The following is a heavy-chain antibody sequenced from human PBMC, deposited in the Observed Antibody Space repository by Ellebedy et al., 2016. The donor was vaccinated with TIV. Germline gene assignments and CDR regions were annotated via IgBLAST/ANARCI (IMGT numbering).Heavy chain of an antibody. CDR1: GYTFSSNY. CDR3: ARRSSAYARDY. D-gene: IGHD5-12*01. Sequence: AASVKVSCKASGYTFSSNYMHWARQAPGQGLEWMGITDPSGGSTNYAQKFQGRVTMTRDTSTSTVYMELSSLRSEDTAVYYCARRSSAYARDYWGQGTLVTVSS. V-gene: IGHV1-46*01. CDR2: TDPSGGST. J-gene: IGHJ4*02.